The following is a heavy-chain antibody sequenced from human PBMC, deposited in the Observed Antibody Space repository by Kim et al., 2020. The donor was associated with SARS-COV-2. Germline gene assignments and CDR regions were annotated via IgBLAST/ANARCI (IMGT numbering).Heavy chain of an antibody. CDR3: ARAKTATSNYYYDSSGYYYFDY. J-gene: IGHJ4*02. Sequence: ASVKVSCKASGYTFTSYDINWVRQATGQGLEWMGWMNPNSGNTGYAQKFQGRVTMTRNTSISTAYMELSSLRSEDTAVYYCARAKTATSNYYYDSSGYYYFDYWGQGTLVTVSS. D-gene: IGHD3-22*01. V-gene: IGHV1-8*01. CDR1: GYTFTSYD. CDR2: MNPNSGNT.